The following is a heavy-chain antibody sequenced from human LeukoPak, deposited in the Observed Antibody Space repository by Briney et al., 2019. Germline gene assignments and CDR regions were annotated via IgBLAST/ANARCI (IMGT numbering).Heavy chain of an antibody. CDR2: IYSSGTT. J-gene: IGHJ4*02. CDR1: GFTFSSYA. CDR3: ARWHTSGNNYYYDY. D-gene: IGHD3-3*01. V-gene: IGHV3-53*01. Sequence: PGGSLRLSCAASGFTFSSYAVSWVRQAPGKGLEWVSIIYSSGTTYYADSVKGRFTISRDNSKNTLYLQMNSLRAEDTAVYYCARWHTSGNNYYYDYWGQGTLVTVSS.